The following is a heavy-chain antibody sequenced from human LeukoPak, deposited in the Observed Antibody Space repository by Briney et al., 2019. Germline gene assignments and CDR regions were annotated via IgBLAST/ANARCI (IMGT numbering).Heavy chain of an antibody. D-gene: IGHD3-16*01. CDR2: INHSGST. J-gene: IGHJ4*02. CDR3: ARHSLNNYGPYY. CDR1: GGSFSGYY. Sequence: SETLSLTCAVYGGSFSGYYWSWIRQPPGKGLEWIGEINHSGSTNYNPSLRGRVTISVDTSNQFSLRLSSATAADTATYYCARHSLNNYGPYYWGQGTLVTVSS. V-gene: IGHV4-34*01.